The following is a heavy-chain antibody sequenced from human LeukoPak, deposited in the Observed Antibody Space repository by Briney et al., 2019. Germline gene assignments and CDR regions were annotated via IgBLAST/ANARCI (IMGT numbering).Heavy chain of an antibody. V-gene: IGHV1-46*01. CDR1: GYTFTSYG. Sequence: ASVKVSCKASGYTFTSYGISWVRQAPGQGLEWMGMINPSGGSTIYAQKFQGRVTMTEDTSTDTAYMELSSLRSEDTAVYYCATVLLRVRGWHHIDYWGQGTLVTVSS. D-gene: IGHD3-10*01. CDR2: INPSGGST. CDR3: ATVLLRVRGWHHIDY. J-gene: IGHJ4*02.